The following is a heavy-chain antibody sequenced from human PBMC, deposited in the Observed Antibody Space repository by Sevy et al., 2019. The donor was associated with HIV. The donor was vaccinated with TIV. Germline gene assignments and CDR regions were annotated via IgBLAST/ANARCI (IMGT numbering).Heavy chain of an antibody. CDR3: AKNRPPGGSYFSRHGMDV. V-gene: IGHV3-30*18. CDR1: GFTFGTYD. J-gene: IGHJ6*02. D-gene: IGHD1-26*01. Sequence: GGCLRLSCAASGFTFGTYDMHWVRQAPGKGLEWVAIISYDGSYRYYADSVRGRFSMSRDNSKNTMYLQMSGLSIEDTAVYYCAKNRPPGGSYFSRHGMDVWGRGTTVTVSS. CDR2: ISYDGSYR.